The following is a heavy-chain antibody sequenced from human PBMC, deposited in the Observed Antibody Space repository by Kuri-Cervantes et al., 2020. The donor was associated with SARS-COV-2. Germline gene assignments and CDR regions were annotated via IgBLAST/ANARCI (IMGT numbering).Heavy chain of an antibody. CDR2: IIPNNGGT. Sequence: ASVKVSCKASVYTFTAYYMHWVRQAPGQGLEWMGWIIPNNGGTHYALKFQGRVTLTRDTSISTAYMELSGLTSDDTAVYYCARGHTSSSWDNWFDPWGQGTLVTVSS. CDR3: ARGHTSSSWDNWFDP. V-gene: IGHV1-2*02. CDR1: VYTFTAYY. D-gene: IGHD6-13*01. J-gene: IGHJ5*02.